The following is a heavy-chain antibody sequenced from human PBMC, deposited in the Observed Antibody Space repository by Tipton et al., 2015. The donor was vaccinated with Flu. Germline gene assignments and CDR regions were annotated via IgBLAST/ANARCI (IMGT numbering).Heavy chain of an antibody. CDR1: GFTFSSYG. V-gene: IGHV3-33*01. Sequence: SLRLSCAASGFTFSSYGMHWVRQAPGKGLEWVAVIWYDGSNKYYADSVKGRFTISRDNSKNTLYLQMNSLRAEDTAVYYCARALYYDFWSGYYIGYYYYYGMDVWGQGTTVTVSS. CDR3: ARALYYDFWSGYYIGYYYYYGMDV. J-gene: IGHJ6*02. D-gene: IGHD3-3*01. CDR2: IWYDGSNK.